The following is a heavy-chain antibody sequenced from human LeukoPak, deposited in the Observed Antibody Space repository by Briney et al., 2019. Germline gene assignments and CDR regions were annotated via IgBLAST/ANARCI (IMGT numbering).Heavy chain of an antibody. D-gene: IGHD3-9*01. CDR3: ARVMYYDILTGYSALDY. CDR2: TSAYNGNT. Sequence: ASVKLSCKASGYTFTSYGISWVRQAPGQGLEWMGWTSAYNGNTNYAQKLQGRVTMTTDTSTSTAYMELRSLRSDDTAVYYCARVMYYDILTGYSALDYWGQGTLVTVSS. J-gene: IGHJ4*02. CDR1: GYTFTSYG. V-gene: IGHV1-18*04.